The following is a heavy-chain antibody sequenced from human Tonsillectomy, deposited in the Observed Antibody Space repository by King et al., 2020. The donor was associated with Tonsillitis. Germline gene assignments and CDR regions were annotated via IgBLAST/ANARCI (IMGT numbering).Heavy chain of an antibody. CDR1: GYTFTKYG. J-gene: IGHJ4*02. Sequence: QLVQSGAEVKKTGASVKVSCKASGYTFTKYGFSWIRQAPGQGLEWMGWISVYNDNAKNAQKFQGRVTMTTDTSTSTAYMDLRSLRSDDTAIYYCATSSMVLVTPFDSWGQGTLVTVSS. V-gene: IGHV1-18*04. CDR3: ATSSMVLVTPFDS. D-gene: IGHD3-10*01. CDR2: ISVYNDNA.